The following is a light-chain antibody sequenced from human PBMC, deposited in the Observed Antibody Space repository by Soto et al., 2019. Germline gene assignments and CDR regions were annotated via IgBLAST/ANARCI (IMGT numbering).Light chain of an antibody. V-gene: IGKV4-1*01. CDR2: WAS. CDR3: QQYYNSIT. CDR1: HTILYFSNNKNF. Sequence: DIVMAQSPYSLSVSVVEISTVNCNSIHTILYFSNNKNFLAWYRQKAGQPPKLLITWASTRESGVPDRFSGSGSGTDFTLTISSLQAEDVAVYYCQQYYNSITFGQGTRLEIK. J-gene: IGKJ5*01.